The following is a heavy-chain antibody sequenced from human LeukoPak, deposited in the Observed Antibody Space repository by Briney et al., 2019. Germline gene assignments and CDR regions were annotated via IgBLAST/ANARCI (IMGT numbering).Heavy chain of an antibody. CDR3: ARLSGAPVRHPIYHFDY. CDR2: IYHSGST. Sequence: PSETLSLTCAVSGYSISSGYYWGWIRQPPGKGLEWIGNIYHSGSTYKNPSLKSRVTISLDTSKNQFSLKLSSVTAADTAMYYCARLSGAPVRHPIYHFDYWGQGTLVTVS. J-gene: IGHJ4*02. CDR1: GYSISSGYY. V-gene: IGHV4-38-2*01. D-gene: IGHD2-2*02.